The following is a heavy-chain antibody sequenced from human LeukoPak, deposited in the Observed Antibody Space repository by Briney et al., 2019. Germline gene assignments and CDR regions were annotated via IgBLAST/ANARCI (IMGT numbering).Heavy chain of an antibody. Sequence: GGSLRLSCAASGCTFSTDGMHWVRQAPGKGLEWVAVIWFDGSNKYYADSVKGRFTISRDNSNNTLFLQMNNLRADDTAVYYCAKDRETTASGTFDYWGQGALVTVSS. CDR2: IWFDGSNK. D-gene: IGHD6-13*01. J-gene: IGHJ4*02. CDR3: AKDRETTASGTFDY. CDR1: GCTFSTDG. V-gene: IGHV3-30*02.